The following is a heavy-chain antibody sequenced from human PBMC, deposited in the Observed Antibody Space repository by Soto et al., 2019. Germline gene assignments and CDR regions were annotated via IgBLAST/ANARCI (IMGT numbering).Heavy chain of an antibody. Sequence: SETLSLTCAVYGGSFSGYYWSWIRQPPGKGLEWIGYIYYSGSTNYNPSLKSRVTISVDTSKNQFSLKLSSVTAADTAVYYCARHEGIAARYGYTYMDVWGKGTTVTVSS. CDR3: ARHEGIAARYGYTYMDV. CDR1: GGSFSGYY. CDR2: IYYSGST. D-gene: IGHD6-6*01. V-gene: IGHV4-59*08. J-gene: IGHJ6*03.